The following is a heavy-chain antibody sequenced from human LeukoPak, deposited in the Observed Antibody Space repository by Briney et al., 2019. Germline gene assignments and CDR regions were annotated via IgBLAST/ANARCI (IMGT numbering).Heavy chain of an antibody. J-gene: IGHJ4*02. Sequence: GGSLRLSCAASGFTFSSYWMHWVRQAPGKGLVWVSRINSDGSSTSYADSVKGRFTTSRDNAKNTLYLQMNSLRAEDTAVYYCARAKTGTPSDYWGQGTLVTVSS. D-gene: IGHD1-1*01. V-gene: IGHV3-74*01. CDR1: GFTFSSYW. CDR2: INSDGSST. CDR3: ARAKTGTPSDY.